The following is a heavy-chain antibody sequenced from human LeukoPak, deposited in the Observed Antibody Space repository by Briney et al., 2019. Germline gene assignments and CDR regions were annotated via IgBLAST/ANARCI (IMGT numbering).Heavy chain of an antibody. D-gene: IGHD2-2*02. J-gene: IGHJ5*02. V-gene: IGHV4-34*01. CDR2: INHSGST. CDR1: GGSFSGYY. CDR3: ARVPPGYRSSTSCYRVGHFNWFDP. Sequence: PSETLSLTCAVYGGSFSGYYWSWIRQPPGKGLEWIGEINHSGSTNYNPSLKSRVTISVDTSKNQFSLKLSSVTAADTAVYYCARVPPGYRSSTSCYRVGHFNWFDPWGQGTLVTVSS.